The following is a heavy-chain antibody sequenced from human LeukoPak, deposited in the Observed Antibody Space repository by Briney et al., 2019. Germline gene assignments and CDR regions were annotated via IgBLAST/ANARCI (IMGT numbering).Heavy chain of an antibody. V-gene: IGHV4-61*02. CDR1: GGSISSGSYY. CDR2: TYTSGST. Sequence: SETLSLTCTVSGGSISSGSYYWSWIRQPAGKGLEWIRRIYTYTSGSTNYNPSLKSRVTISVDTSKNQFSLKLSSVTAADTAVYYCARLYGSGSSLYFDYWGQGTLVTVSS. D-gene: IGHD3-10*01. CDR3: ARLYGSGSSLYFDY. J-gene: IGHJ4*02.